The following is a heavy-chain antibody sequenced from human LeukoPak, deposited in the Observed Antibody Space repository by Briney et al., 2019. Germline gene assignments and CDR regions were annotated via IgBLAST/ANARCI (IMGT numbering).Heavy chain of an antibody. V-gene: IGHV4-4*09. CDR1: GDSISGYF. CDR3: ARHVPYYYGLGTYYFDH. J-gene: IGHJ4*02. D-gene: IGHD3-10*01. CDR2: VSASGTT. Sequence: SETLSLTCSVSGDSISGYFWSWIRQPPGKGLEWIGYVSASGTTDSNPSLKSRVTMSLDTSKNHFSLRLSSVTATDTAVYYCARHVPYYYGLGTYYFDHWGQGSLVIVSS.